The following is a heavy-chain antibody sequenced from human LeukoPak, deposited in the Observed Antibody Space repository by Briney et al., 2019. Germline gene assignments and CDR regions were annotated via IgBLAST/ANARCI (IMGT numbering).Heavy chain of an antibody. V-gene: IGHV3-23*01. J-gene: IGHJ1*01. CDR2: ITDGAIST. CDR1: GFTFSSYA. D-gene: IGHD4-23*01. Sequence: GGSLRLSCAASGFTFSSYAMSWVRQAPGKGLEWVSTITDGAISTYYADSVKGRFTLSRDNSKNTLYLQMNSLRAEDTAVYYCAKDLASSYGGNPPRWGQGTLVTVSS. CDR3: AKDLASSYGGNPPR.